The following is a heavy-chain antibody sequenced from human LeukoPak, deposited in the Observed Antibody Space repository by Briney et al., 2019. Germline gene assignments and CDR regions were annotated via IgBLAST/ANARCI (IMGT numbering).Heavy chain of an antibody. CDR2: IYSSGST. J-gene: IGHJ5*02. CDR3: ARGAYGSGSTNWFDP. CDR1: GGSISSYY. D-gene: IGHD3-10*01. Sequence: ASETLSLTCTVSGGSISSYYWSWIRQPAGKGLEWIGRIYSSGSTDYNSSLKSRVTMSVDTSKSQFSLKLSSVTAADTAVYYCARGAYGSGSTNWFDPWGQGTLVTVSS. V-gene: IGHV4-4*07.